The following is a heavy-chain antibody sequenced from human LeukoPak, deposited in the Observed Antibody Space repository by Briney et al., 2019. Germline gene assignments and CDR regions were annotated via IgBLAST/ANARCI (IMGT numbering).Heavy chain of an antibody. CDR2: ISRSSSYI. D-gene: IGHD6-19*01. Sequence: GGSLRLSCAASGFTFSSYSMNWVRQAPGKGLEWVSSISRSSSYIYYADSVKGRFTISRDNAKNSLYLHMHSLRAEDTAVYYCARDQYSGHWYYALDIWGQGTMVTASS. CDR1: GFTFSSYS. J-gene: IGHJ3*02. V-gene: IGHV3-21*01. CDR3: ARDQYSGHWYYALDI.